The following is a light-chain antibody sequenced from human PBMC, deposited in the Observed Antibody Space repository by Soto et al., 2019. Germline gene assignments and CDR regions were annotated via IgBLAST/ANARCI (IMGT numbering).Light chain of an antibody. CDR1: SSDVGAYKY. CDR2: EVT. Sequence: QAVVTQPPSASGSPGQSVTISCTGTSSDVGAYKYVSWYQQYPGKAPKLMIYEVTKRPSGVPDRFSGSKSGNTASLTVSGLQAEDEADYYCTSYVGNDIWVFGGGTKVTVL. V-gene: IGLV2-8*01. CDR3: TSYVGNDIWV. J-gene: IGLJ3*02.